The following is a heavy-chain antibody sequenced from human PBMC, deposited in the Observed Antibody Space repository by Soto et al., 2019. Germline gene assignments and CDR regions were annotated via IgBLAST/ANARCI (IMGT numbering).Heavy chain of an antibody. CDR2: ISYDGSNI. CDR3: AKDRGEGGATPYYFDY. D-gene: IGHD1-26*01. Sequence: LLLSCAASGFTFSSYGMHWVRQAPGKGLEWVGVISYDGSNIYYADSVKGRFTISRDNSKNTLYLQMNSLRAEDTAVYYCAKDRGEGGATPYYFDYWGQGTLVTVSS. CDR1: GFTFSSYG. V-gene: IGHV3-30*18. J-gene: IGHJ4*02.